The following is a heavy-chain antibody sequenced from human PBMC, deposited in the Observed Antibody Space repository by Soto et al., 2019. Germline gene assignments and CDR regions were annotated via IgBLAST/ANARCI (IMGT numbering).Heavy chain of an antibody. D-gene: IGHD2-21*02. Sequence: GGSLRLSCAASGFTFSSYAMSWVRQAPGKGLEWVSAISVSGGSTYYADSVKGRFTISRDNSKNTLYLQMNSLRAEDTAVYYCAKQREVTAFKDDAFAIWGPGTIVTVSS. CDR1: GFTFSSYA. CDR2: ISVSGGST. CDR3: AKQREVTAFKDDAFAI. J-gene: IGHJ3*02. V-gene: IGHV3-23*01.